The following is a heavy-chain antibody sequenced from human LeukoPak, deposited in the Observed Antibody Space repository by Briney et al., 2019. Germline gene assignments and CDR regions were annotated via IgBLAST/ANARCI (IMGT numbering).Heavy chain of an antibody. Sequence: GGSLRFSCATSGFTLSSYWISWVRQAPGKGLEWVANIKTDGSEKYYVESVKGRFTISRDNTKNSVYLQMNSLRVEDTAVYYCARDSDVATYDYWGQGTLVTVSS. CDR1: GFTLSSYW. CDR3: ARDSDVATYDY. V-gene: IGHV3-7*01. CDR2: IKTDGSEK. J-gene: IGHJ4*02. D-gene: IGHD5-12*01.